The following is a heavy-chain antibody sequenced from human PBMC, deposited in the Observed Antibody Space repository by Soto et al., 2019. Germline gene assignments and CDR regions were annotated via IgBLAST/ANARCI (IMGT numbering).Heavy chain of an antibody. CDR2: ISPDGGRT. J-gene: IGHJ4*02. CDR3: ATGDPGHY. Sequence: QVQLVQSGAEVKKPGASVKVSCKASGYTFTTYYMHWVRQAPGQGLEWMGIISPDGGRTSYAQKFQGRVTRTRDTSTNTSYMGLGGLSSEDTAVFYCATGDPGHYWGQGTLVTVSS. V-gene: IGHV1-46*01. CDR1: GYTFTTYY. D-gene: IGHD1-1*01.